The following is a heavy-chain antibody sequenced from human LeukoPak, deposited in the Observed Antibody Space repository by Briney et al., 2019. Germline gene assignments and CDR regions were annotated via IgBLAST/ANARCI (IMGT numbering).Heavy chain of an antibody. J-gene: IGHJ5*02. D-gene: IGHD3-10*01. Sequence: PSETLSLSCTVSGGSISTYYWTWIRQPPGKGLEWIGSIYYSGSTYYTPSLKSRVTISVDTSKNQFSLRLSSVTAADTAVYYCAREGSGSYDWFDPWGQGTLVTVSS. CDR3: AREGSGSYDWFDP. CDR2: IYYSGST. V-gene: IGHV4-59*05. CDR1: GGSISTYY.